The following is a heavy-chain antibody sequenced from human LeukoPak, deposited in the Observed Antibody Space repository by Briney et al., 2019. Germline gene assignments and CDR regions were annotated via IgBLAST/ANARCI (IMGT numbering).Heavy chain of an antibody. D-gene: IGHD6-19*01. CDR3: ARDHPPGSSGWYSYGMDA. J-gene: IGHJ6*04. CDR1: GGTFSSYA. CDR2: IIPIFVTA. V-gene: IGHV1-69*06. Sequence: SVKVACKASGGTFSSYAISWVRQAPGQGLEWMGGIIPIFVTANYAPKFQGRVTITADKSTSTAYMELSGLRSEDTAVYYCARDHPPGSSGWYSYGMDAWGKGTTVTVSS.